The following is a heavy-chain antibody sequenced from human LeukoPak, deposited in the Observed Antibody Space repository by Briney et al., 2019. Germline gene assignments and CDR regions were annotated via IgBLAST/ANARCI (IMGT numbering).Heavy chain of an antibody. Sequence: GASVKVSCKASVYTFTSYYMHWVRQAPGQGLEWMGIINPSGGSTSYAQKFQGRVTLTRDMSTSTDYLELSSLRSEDTAVYYCARGKSRGSHIDYWGQGTLVTVSS. CDR3: ARGKSRGSHIDY. CDR2: INPSGGST. D-gene: IGHD1-26*01. CDR1: VYTFTSYY. J-gene: IGHJ4*02. V-gene: IGHV1-46*01.